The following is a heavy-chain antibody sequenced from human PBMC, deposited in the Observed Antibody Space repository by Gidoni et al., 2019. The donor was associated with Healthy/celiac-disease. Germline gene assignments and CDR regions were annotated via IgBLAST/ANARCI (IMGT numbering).Heavy chain of an antibody. CDR3: ARGYSSSWLVDY. Sequence: QVQLVESGGGVVQPGRSLSLPCEALGSTFSSYGMHWVRKAPGKGMEWVAVIWYDGSNKYYADSVKGRFTISRDNSKNTLYLQMNSLRAEDTAVYYCARGYSSSWLVDYWGQGTLVTVSS. CDR1: GSTFSSYG. CDR2: IWYDGSNK. J-gene: IGHJ4*02. V-gene: IGHV3-33*01. D-gene: IGHD6-13*01.